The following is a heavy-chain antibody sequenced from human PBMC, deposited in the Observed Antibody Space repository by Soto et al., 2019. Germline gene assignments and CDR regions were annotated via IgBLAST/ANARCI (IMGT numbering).Heavy chain of an antibody. CDR3: ARSDYGDYVKTFDY. CDR2: VYHSGST. D-gene: IGHD4-17*01. J-gene: IGHJ4*02. Sequence: SETLSLTCVVSGYSISSGYYWGWIRQPPGKGLEWIGSVYHSGSTNYNPSLKSRVTISVDTSKNQFSLKLSSVTAADTAVYYCARSDYGDYVKTFDYWGQGTLVTVSS. CDR1: GYSISSGYY. V-gene: IGHV4-38-2*01.